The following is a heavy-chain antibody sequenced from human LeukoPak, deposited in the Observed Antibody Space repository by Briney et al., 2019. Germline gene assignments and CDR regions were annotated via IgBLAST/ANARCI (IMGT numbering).Heavy chain of an antibody. V-gene: IGHV3-11*05. Sequence: GGSLRLSCAASGSTFSDYYMTWIRQAPGKGLECVSYISSSDYTNYPDSVKGRFTISRDNAKNSLYLQMNSLRAEDTAVYYCARVKVGTTNRFDYWGQGTLVTVSS. CDR2: ISSSDYT. J-gene: IGHJ4*02. D-gene: IGHD1-26*01. CDR3: ARVKVGTTNRFDY. CDR1: GSTFSDYY.